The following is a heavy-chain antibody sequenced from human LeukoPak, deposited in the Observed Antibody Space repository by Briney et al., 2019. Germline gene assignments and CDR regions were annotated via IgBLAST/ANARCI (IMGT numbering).Heavy chain of an antibody. CDR1: GFSFSSYG. Sequence: PGGSLRLSCVASGFSFSSYGMSWVRQVPGKGLEWVSAISGSGGSTYYADSVKGRFTISRDNSKNTLYLQMNSLRAEDTAVYYCAKDLSGITIFGGWGQGTLVTVSS. J-gene: IGHJ4*02. CDR3: AKDLSGITIFGG. CDR2: ISGSGGST. D-gene: IGHD3-3*01. V-gene: IGHV3-23*01.